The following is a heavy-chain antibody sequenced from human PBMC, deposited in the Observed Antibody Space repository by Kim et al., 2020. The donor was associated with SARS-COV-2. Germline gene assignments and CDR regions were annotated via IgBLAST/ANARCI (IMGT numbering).Heavy chain of an antibody. CDR3: ARRGYRVYYGSGSPPYYFDY. Sequence: GESLKISCKGSGYSFTSYWISWVRQMPGKGLEWMGRIDPSDSYTNYSPSFQGHVTISADKSISTAYLQWSSLKASDTAMYYCARRGYRVYYGSGSPPYYFDYWGQGTLVTVSS. CDR2: IDPSDSYT. CDR1: GYSFTSYW. V-gene: IGHV5-10-1*01. J-gene: IGHJ4*02. D-gene: IGHD3-10*01.